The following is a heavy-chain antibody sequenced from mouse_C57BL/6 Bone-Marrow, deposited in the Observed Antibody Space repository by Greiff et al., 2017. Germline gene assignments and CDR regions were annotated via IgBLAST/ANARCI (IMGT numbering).Heavy chain of an antibody. Sequence: VQLKESGAELVRPGASVKLSCTASGFNIKDDYMHWVKQRPEQGLEWIGWIDPENGDTEYASKFQGKATITADTSSNTAYLQLSSLTSEDTAVYYCAREDYYGSLDVWGTGTTVTVSS. D-gene: IGHD1-1*01. V-gene: IGHV14-4*01. CDR1: GFNIKDDY. CDR3: AREDYYGSLDV. CDR2: IDPENGDT. J-gene: IGHJ1*03.